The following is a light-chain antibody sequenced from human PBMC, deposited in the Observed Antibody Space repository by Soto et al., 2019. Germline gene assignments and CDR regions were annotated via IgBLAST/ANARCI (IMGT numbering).Light chain of an antibody. V-gene: IGKV1-39*01. CDR2: AAS. J-gene: IGKJ1*01. CDR3: QQSHSTPPT. Sequence: DIQMTQSPSSLSASVGDRVTITCRASQSISSHLNWYQQRPGKAPKLLIYAASNLQSGVPSRFSGSGSGTDFTLTIGSLQPEDFVTYYCQQSHSTPPTFGQGTKVEIK. CDR1: QSISSH.